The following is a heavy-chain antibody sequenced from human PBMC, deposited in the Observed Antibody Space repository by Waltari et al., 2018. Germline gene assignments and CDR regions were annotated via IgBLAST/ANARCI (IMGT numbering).Heavy chain of an antibody. CDR1: GFRVSYNY. V-gene: IGHV3-53*01. CDR3: ARAGLGSPSQWLQLFDS. CDR2: THAGGNA. Sequence: EVQLVESGGGLIQPGGSLRLSCAASGFRVSYNYMSWGRQAPGKGREGAAVTHAGGNAYYGDSGKGRFTISRDISKTTWSLQLNSLTVDDSAMYYCARAGLGSPSQWLQLFDSWGQGTLVTVSS. J-gene: IGHJ4*02. D-gene: IGHD5-12*01.